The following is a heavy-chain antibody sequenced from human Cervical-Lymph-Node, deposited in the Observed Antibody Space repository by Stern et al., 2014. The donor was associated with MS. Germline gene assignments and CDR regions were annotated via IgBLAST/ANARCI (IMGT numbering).Heavy chain of an antibody. Sequence: VQLVQSGAEVRKPGESLTISCLASGYSFYSYWIGWVRQMPGKGLEWMGIIYPGGPDTRYSPSFQGKVTISADKSINTAYLQWSSLKASDTAMYYCARRGVTTRFDYWGQGTLVTVSS. J-gene: IGHJ4*02. CDR2: IYPGGPDT. D-gene: IGHD3-3*01. V-gene: IGHV5-51*01. CDR3: ARRGVTTRFDY. CDR1: GYSFYSYW.